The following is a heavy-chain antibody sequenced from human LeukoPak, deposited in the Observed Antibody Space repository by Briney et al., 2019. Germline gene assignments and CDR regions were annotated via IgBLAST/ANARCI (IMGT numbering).Heavy chain of an antibody. D-gene: IGHD5-18*01. CDR1: GFTFSSYS. J-gene: IGHJ3*02. CDR2: ISSSSSYI. Sequence: PGGSRRLSCEASGFTFSSYSMNWVRQAPGKGLEWVSSISSSSSYIYYADSVKGRFTISRDNAKNSLYLQMNSLRAEDTAVYYCARGQYSYGPNDALDIWGQGTMVTVSS. CDR3: ARGQYSYGPNDALDI. V-gene: IGHV3-21*01.